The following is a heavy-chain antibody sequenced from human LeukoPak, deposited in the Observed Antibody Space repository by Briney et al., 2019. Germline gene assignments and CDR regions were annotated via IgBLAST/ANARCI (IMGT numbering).Heavy chain of an antibody. Sequence: SETLSLTCTVSGGSISSGGYYWSWIRQHPGKGLEWIGYIYYSGSTYYNPSLKSRVTISVDTSKNQFSLKLSSVTAADTAVYYCARGLPYGDYVLHFDYWGQGTLVTVSS. D-gene: IGHD4-17*01. J-gene: IGHJ4*02. CDR3: ARGLPYGDYVLHFDY. CDR1: GGSISSGGYY. CDR2: IYYSGST. V-gene: IGHV4-31*03.